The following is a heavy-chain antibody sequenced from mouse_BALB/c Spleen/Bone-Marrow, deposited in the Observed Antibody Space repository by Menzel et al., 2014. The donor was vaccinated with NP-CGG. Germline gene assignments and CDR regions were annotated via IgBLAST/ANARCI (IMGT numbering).Heavy chain of an antibody. V-gene: IGHV2-6-4*01. CDR1: GFSLSRYN. CDR2: IRGGGNT. Sequence: QVQLQQPGPGQVAPSQSLSITCTVSGFSLSRYNVHWVRQPPGKGLEWLGVIRGGGNTDYNSGLKSRLSISKDNSKSQVFLKMNSLQTDDTAMYYCARFITTGAMDYWGQGTSVTVSS. D-gene: IGHD1-1*01. CDR3: ARFITTGAMDY. J-gene: IGHJ4*01.